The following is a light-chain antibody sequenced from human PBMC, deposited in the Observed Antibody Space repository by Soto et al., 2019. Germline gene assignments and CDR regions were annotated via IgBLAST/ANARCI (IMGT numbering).Light chain of an antibody. V-gene: IGKV3-15*01. CDR2: GAS. CDR3: QQYNNWPGWA. J-gene: IGKJ1*01. CDR1: QSVSSN. Sequence: EIVMTQSPVTLSVSPGERVTLSCRASQSVSSNLAWYQQKPGQAPRLLIYGASTRATGIPARFSGSGSGTEFTLTISSLQSEDFAIYYCQQYNNWPGWAFGHGTKVE.